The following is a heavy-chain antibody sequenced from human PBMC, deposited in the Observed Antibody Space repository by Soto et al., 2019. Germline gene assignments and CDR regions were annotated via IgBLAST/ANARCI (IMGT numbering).Heavy chain of an antibody. D-gene: IGHD3-22*01. CDR3: ARDYYDSSGLKTFDY. J-gene: IGHJ4*02. V-gene: IGHV3-30-3*01. CDR2: ISYDGSNK. Sequence: GGSLRLSCAASGLTFSSYAMHWVRQAPGKGLEWVAVISYDGSNKYYADSVKGRFTISRDNSKNTLYLQMNSLRAEDTAVYYCARDYYDSSGLKTFDYWGQGTLVTVSS. CDR1: GLTFSSYA.